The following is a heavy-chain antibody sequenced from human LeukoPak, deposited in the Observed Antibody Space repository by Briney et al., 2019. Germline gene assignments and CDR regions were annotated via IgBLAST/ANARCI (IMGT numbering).Heavy chain of an antibody. J-gene: IGHJ4*02. CDR3: ARDMTGYHDY. CDR2: VNPDGSST. Sequence: GGSLRLSCAASGFTLSNYWVHWVRQAPGKGLVWVSRVNPDGSSTNYADSVKGRFTISRDNAKSTLYLQMNRLRAEDTAVYYCARDMTGYHDYWGQGTLVTVSS. V-gene: IGHV3-74*01. CDR1: GFTLSNYW. D-gene: IGHD3-9*01.